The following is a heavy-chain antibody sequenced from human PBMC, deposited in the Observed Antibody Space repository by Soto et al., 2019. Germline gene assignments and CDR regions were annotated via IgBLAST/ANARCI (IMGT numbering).Heavy chain of an antibody. CDR3: ARLLGYCSSTSCYGPLDY. V-gene: IGHV5-51*01. J-gene: IGHJ4*02. D-gene: IGHD2-2*01. CDR2: IYPGDSDT. Sequence: VSVKISCKGSGYSCASYGVGWVRQIPGKGLEWMGIIYPGDSDTRYSPSFQGQVTISADKSISTAYLQWSSLKASDTAMYYCARLLGYCSSTSCYGPLDYPGQAPLVSVPS. CDR1: GYSCASYG.